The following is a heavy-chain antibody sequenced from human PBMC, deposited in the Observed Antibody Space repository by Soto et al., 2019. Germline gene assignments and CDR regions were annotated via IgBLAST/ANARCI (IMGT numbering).Heavy chain of an antibody. CDR3: ARDHPHSYGVYYFDY. J-gene: IGHJ4*02. D-gene: IGHD5-18*01. V-gene: IGHV4-59*01. CDR2: IYSSGST. Sequence: TLSLTCTVSGGSISNYYWSWIRQPPGKGLEWIGYIYSSGSTHYNPSLQSRVTISIDTSKNQVSLKVNSVTAADTAVYYCARDHPHSYGVYYFDYWGQGTPVTVSS. CDR1: GGSISNYY.